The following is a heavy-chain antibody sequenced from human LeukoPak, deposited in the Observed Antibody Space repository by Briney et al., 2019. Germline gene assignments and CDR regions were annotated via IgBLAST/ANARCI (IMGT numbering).Heavy chain of an antibody. V-gene: IGHV3-21*01. Sequence: GGSLRLSCVGSGFTFSSYSMNWVRQAPGKGLEWVSSISLSSSFIYYADSVKGRFTISRDNARNSLYLQMNSLRAEDTAVYYCVPLTDGSVDYWGQGTLVTVSS. CDR3: VPLTDGSVDY. CDR2: ISLSSSFI. CDR1: GFTFSSYS. J-gene: IGHJ4*02. D-gene: IGHD3-10*01.